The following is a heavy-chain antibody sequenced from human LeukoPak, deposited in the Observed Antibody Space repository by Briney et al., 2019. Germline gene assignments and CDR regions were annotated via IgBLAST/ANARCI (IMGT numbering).Heavy chain of an antibody. J-gene: IGHJ6*03. D-gene: IGHD1-7*01. CDR1: GFTFSSYA. V-gene: IGHV3-23*01. CDR2: ISGSGGST. CDR3: AKRRGLELLYYYMDV. Sequence: GGSLRLSCAASGFTFSSYAMHWVRQAPGKGLEWVSAISGSGGSTYYADSVKGRFTISRDNSKNTLFLQMNSLRAEDTAVYYCAKRRGLELLYYYMDVWGKGTTVTVSS.